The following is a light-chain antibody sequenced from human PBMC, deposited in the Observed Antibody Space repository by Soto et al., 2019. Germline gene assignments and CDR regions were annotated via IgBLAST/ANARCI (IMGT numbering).Light chain of an antibody. CDR3: NSFRSTTTTPYYV. Sequence: QSVLTQPASVSASPGQSITISCTGTSSDVGGYNYVSWYQQHPGRAPKLMIYEVSNRPSGVSNRFSGSKSGNTASLSISGRQAEDEADYYCNSFRSTTTTPYYVFGSGTKVTVL. CDR2: EVS. J-gene: IGLJ1*01. V-gene: IGLV2-14*01. CDR1: SSDVGGYNY.